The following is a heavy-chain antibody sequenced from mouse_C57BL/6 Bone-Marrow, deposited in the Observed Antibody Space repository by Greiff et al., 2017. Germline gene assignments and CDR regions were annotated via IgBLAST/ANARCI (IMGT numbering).Heavy chain of an antibody. V-gene: IGHV1-81*01. CDR3: ARSDYDYDWYFDV. J-gene: IGHJ1*03. CDR2: IYPRSGNT. CDR1: GYTFTSYG. D-gene: IGHD2-4*01. Sequence: QVQLKESGAELARPGASVKLSCKASGYTFTSYGISWVKQRTGQGLEWIGEIYPRSGNTYYNEKFKGKATLTADKSSSTAYMELRSLTSEDSAVYFGARSDYDYDWYFDVWGTGTTVTVSS.